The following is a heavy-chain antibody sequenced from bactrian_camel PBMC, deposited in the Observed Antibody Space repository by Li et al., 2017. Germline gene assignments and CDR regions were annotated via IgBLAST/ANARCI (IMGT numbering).Heavy chain of an antibody. V-gene: IGHV3S26*01. CDR2: IARDGVTT. CDR3: TTPTRPGGIEYGY. CDR1: EFTFTNYW. Sequence: HVQLVESGGDLVQPGGSLRLSCVASEFTFTNYWVHWVRHAPGKGLERVSTIARDGVTTSYPDSMEGRFTISRDDAKSTVYLQMNSLQSEDTAVYYCTTPTRPGGIEYGYWGQGTQVTVS. J-gene: IGHJ4*01.